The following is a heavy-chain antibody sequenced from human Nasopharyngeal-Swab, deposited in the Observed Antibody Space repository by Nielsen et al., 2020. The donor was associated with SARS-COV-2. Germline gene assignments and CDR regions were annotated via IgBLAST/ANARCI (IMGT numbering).Heavy chain of an antibody. CDR2: INPNSGGT. V-gene: IGHV1-2*02. D-gene: IGHD3-16*02. Sequence: ASVKVSCKASGYTFTGYYMHWVRQAPGQGLEWMGWINPNSGGTNYAQKFQGRVTMTRDTSISTAYMELSRLRSDDTAVYYCASGSMIKFGGIIGKFDYWGQGTLVIVSS. CDR1: GYTFTGYY. J-gene: IGHJ4*02. CDR3: ASGSMIKFGGIIGKFDY.